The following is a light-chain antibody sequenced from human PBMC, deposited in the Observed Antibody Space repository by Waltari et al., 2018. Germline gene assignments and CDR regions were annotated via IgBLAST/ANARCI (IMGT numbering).Light chain of an antibody. CDR1: KSVGSY. CDR3: HQRHSWPIT. J-gene: IGKJ5*01. CDR2: DAS. V-gene: IGKV3-11*01. Sequence: EIVLTQSPATLSLSPGERATLSCRASKSVGSYFAWYKQKPGQAPSLLIYDASHRATGVPARFSGSGSGTDFTLTISSLEFEDSAVYFCHQRHSWPITFGQGTRLEIK.